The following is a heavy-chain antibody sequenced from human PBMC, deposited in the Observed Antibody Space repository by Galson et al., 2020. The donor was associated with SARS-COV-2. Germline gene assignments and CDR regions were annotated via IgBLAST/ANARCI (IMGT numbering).Heavy chain of an antibody. J-gene: IGHJ3*01. Sequence: NSGGSLRISCAASGFTFSSYTMVWVRQAPGQGLQYVSSISDSGTYRFYGDSVKGRLTITRENAEKSLYLHMNSLRDDDTAVYYCARSPPSKWIADCGGDCYRDGYDLWGRGTTVVVSS. CDR2: ISDSGTYR. D-gene: IGHD2-21*01. CDR3: ARSPPSKWIADCGGDCYRDGYDL. V-gene: IGHV3-21*01. CDR1: GFTFSSYT.